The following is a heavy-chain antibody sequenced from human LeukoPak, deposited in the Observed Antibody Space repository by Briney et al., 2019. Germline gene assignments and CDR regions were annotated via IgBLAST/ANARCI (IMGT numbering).Heavy chain of an antibody. D-gene: IGHD6-6*01. V-gene: IGHV3-21*01. CDR2: ISGSFTFT. CDR1: GFTFSNFS. CDR3: AKGHSSSSSGDAFDI. Sequence: GGSLRLSCAASGFTFSNFSMNWVRQAPGKGLEWVSSISGSFTFTYYTDSLKGRFTISRDNSKNTLYLQMNSLRAEDTAVYYCAKGHSSSSSGDAFDIWGQGTMVTVSS. J-gene: IGHJ3*02.